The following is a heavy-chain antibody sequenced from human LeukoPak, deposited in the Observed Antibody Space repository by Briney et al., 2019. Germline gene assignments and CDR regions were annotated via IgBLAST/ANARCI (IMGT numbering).Heavy chain of an antibody. CDR3: AKEGRYGNSFDY. V-gene: IGHV3-9*03. CDR1: GFTFDDYA. Sequence: GRSLRLSCGASGFTFDDYAMHWVRQAPGKGLGWVSGIRWNGGIIGYADSVKGRFTISRDNAKNSLYLQMNSLRAEDMALYYCAKEGRYGNSFDYWGQGTLVTVSS. J-gene: IGHJ4*02. CDR2: IRWNGGII. D-gene: IGHD4-23*01.